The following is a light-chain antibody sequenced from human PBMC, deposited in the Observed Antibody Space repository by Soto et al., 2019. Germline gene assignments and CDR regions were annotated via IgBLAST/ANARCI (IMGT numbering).Light chain of an antibody. CDR1: QSVSNNY. V-gene: IGKV3-20*01. Sequence: EIVLTESPGTLSLSPGERATLSCRASQSVSNNYLAWYQQKPGQAPRLLIYDASNRATGIPARFSGSGSGTDFTLTISRLEPEDFAVYYCQQYSMAPLTFGQGTKVDI. CDR3: QQYSMAPLT. CDR2: DAS. J-gene: IGKJ1*01.